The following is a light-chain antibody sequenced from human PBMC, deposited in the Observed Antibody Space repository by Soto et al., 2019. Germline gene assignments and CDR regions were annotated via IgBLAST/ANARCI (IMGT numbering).Light chain of an antibody. CDR1: QSLVYSAGNTY. CDR2: KVS. V-gene: IGKV2-30*01. CDR3: MQGTHWPIT. J-gene: IGKJ5*01. Sequence: DVVMTQSPLSLPVTLGQPASISCRSSQSLVYSAGNTYLSWFQQRPGQSPRRLIYKVSNRDSGVPDRFSGSGSGTDFTLKISRVEAEDVGVYYCMQGTHWPITFGQGTRLEIK.